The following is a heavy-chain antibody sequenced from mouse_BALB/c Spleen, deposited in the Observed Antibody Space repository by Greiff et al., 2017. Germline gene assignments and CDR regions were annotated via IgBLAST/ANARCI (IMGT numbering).Heavy chain of an antibody. Sequence: EVQLQQSGTVLARPGASVKMSCKASGYTFTSYWMHWVKQRPGQGLEWIGAIYPGNSDTSYNQKFKGKAKLTAVTSTSTAYMELSSLTNEDSAVYYCTRGGLLRDWYFDVWGAGTTVTVSS. D-gene: IGHD1-1*01. CDR3: TRGGLLRDWYFDV. V-gene: IGHV1-5*01. CDR2: IYPGNSDT. J-gene: IGHJ1*01. CDR1: GYTFTSYW.